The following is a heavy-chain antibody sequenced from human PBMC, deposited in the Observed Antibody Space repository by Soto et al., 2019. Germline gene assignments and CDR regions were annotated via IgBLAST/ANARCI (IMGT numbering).Heavy chain of an antibody. D-gene: IGHD3-22*01. CDR3: AREGHYYDSSGYPMDYYGMDV. J-gene: IGHJ6*02. CDR2: IYYSGST. V-gene: IGHV4-31*03. Sequence: SETLSLTCTVSGDSIRSDGYYWSWIRQHPGKGLEGIGYIYYSGSTYYNPSLKSRVTISLLTSKKQFSLRLTSVTAADTAVYYCAREGHYYDSSGYPMDYYGMDVWGQGTTVTVS. CDR1: GDSIRSDGYY.